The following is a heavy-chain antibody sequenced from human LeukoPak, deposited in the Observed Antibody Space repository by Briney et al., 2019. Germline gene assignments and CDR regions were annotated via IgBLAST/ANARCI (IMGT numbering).Heavy chain of an antibody. V-gene: IGHV1-2*02. CDR1: GYTFTGYY. CDR3: ARDGGPRIAARPDDY. Sequence: ASVKVSCKASGYTFTGYYMHWVRQAPGQGLEWMGWINPNSGGTNYAQKFQGRVTMTRDTSISTAYMELSRLRSDDTAVYYCARDGGPRIAARPDDYWGQGPLVPVSS. CDR2: INPNSGGT. D-gene: IGHD6-6*01. J-gene: IGHJ4*02.